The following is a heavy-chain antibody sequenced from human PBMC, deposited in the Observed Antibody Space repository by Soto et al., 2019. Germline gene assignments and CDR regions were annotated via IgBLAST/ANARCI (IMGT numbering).Heavy chain of an antibody. CDR1: GYTFTRYT. Sequence: ASVKVSCKASGYTFTRYTMNWVRQAPRQRLEWMGWINPDNGNTKSSQKFQDRVIITRDTSASTAYMDLSSLRSEDTAVYYCARGIATGQLDPWGQGTLVTVSS. D-gene: IGHD2-15*01. J-gene: IGHJ5*02. CDR3: ARGIATGQLDP. V-gene: IGHV1-3*01. CDR2: INPDNGNT.